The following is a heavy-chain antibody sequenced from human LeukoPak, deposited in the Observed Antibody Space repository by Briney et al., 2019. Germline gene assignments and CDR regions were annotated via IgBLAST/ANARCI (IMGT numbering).Heavy chain of an antibody. CDR1: GFTFSSYS. Sequence: GGSLRLSCAASGFTFSSYSMNWVRQAPGKGLEWVSSISSSSSYIYYADSVKGRFTISRDNAKNSLYLQMNSLKTEDTAVYYCTTEAIVVVPAAYDYWGQGTLVTVSS. D-gene: IGHD2-2*01. CDR2: ISSSSSYI. CDR3: TTEAIVVVPAAYDY. V-gene: IGHV3-21*03. J-gene: IGHJ4*02.